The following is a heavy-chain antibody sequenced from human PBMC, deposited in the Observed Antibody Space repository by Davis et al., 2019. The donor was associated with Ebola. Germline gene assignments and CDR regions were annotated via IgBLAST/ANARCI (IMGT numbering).Heavy chain of an antibody. CDR3: ARDRNIAARPPLGY. Sequence: SVKVSCKASGGTFSTSAFSWVRQAPGQGLEWMGGVIPVFPTPDYAQKFQDRVTISADKSTNTVYLELSSLLSDDTAIYYCARDRNIAARPPLGYWGQGTLVTVSS. CDR1: GGTFSTSA. V-gene: IGHV1-69*06. J-gene: IGHJ4*02. D-gene: IGHD6-6*01. CDR2: VIPVFPTP.